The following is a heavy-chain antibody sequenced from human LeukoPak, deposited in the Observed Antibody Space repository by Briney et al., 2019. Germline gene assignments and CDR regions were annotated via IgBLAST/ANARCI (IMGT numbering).Heavy chain of an antibody. CDR3: ARGANCGGDCYALDI. CDR2: INHSGST. D-gene: IGHD2-21*02. V-gene: IGHV4-34*01. J-gene: IGHJ3*02. Sequence: SETLSHTCAVYGGSFSGYYWSWIRQPPGKGLEWIGEINHSGSTKYNPSLKSRVTISVDTSKKQSSLKLSSVTAADTAVYYCARGANCGGDCYALDIWGQGTMVTVSS. CDR1: GGSFSGYY.